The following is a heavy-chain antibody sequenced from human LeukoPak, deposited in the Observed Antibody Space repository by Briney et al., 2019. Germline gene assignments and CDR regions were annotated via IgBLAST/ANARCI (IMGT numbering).Heavy chain of an antibody. CDR2: INHSGST. CDR1: GGSFSGYY. Sequence: SETLSLTCSVYGGSFSGYYWSWIRQPPGKGLEWIGEINHSGSTNYNPSLKSRVTISVDTSKNQFSLKLSSVTAADTAVYYCARGPSSVVVVTAILDYWGQGTQVTVSS. CDR3: ARGPSSVVVVTAILDY. J-gene: IGHJ4*02. D-gene: IGHD2-21*02. V-gene: IGHV4-34*01.